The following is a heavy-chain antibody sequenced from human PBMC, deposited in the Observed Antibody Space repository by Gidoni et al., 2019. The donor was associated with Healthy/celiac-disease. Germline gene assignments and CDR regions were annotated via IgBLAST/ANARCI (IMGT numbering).Heavy chain of an antibody. J-gene: IGHJ4*02. CDR2: ISGSGGST. Sequence: DVQLLESGGGLVQPGGSLRLSRAASGFTFRSYDMSWVRQAPGKGLEWVSAISGSGGSTYYADSVKGRFTISRDNSKNTLYLQMNSLRAEDTAVYYCAKIYQLLFDYWGQGTLVTVSS. V-gene: IGHV3-23*01. D-gene: IGHD2-2*01. CDR3: AKIYQLLFDY. CDR1: GFTFRSYD.